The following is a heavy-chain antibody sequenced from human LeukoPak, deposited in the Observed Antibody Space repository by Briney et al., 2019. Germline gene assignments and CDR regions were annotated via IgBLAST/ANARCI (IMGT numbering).Heavy chain of an antibody. D-gene: IGHD4-11*01. J-gene: IGHJ5*02. Sequence: SETLSLTCTVSGGSISGYYWGWIRQPPGKGLEWIGYVYDSGSINYNPSLRSRVTISVDTSKNQFSLKVTSVTAADTAVYYCARSQGQYLSLRNWFNPWGQGTLVTVSS. V-gene: IGHV4-59*08. CDR1: GGSISGYY. CDR3: ARSQGQYLSLRNWFNP. CDR2: VYDSGSI.